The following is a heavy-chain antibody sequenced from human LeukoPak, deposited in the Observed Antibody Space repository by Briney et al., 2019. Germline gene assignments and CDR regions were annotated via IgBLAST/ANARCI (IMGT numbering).Heavy chain of an antibody. CDR2: INSDGSTT. CDR3: ARDNHDYYDSSGTRYYFDY. D-gene: IGHD3-22*01. CDR1: GFTFRSYW. Sequence: TGGSLRLSCAASGFTFRSYWMHWVRQGPGKGLVWVSRINSDGSTTNYADSVKGRFTISRDNAKNTLFLQMNSLRAEDTAVYYCARDNHDYYDSSGTRYYFDYWGQEPWSPSPQ. V-gene: IGHV3-74*01. J-gene: IGHJ4*01.